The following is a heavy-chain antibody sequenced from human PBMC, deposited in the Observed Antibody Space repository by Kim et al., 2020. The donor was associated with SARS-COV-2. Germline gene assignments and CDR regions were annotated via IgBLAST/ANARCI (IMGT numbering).Heavy chain of an antibody. D-gene: IGHD6-13*01. V-gene: IGHV3-30*18. CDR3: AKDSRSWYGKYYFDY. CDR2: ISYDGSNK. J-gene: IGHJ4*02. CDR1: GFTFSSYG. Sequence: GGSLRLSCAASGFTFSSYGMHWVRQAPGKGLEWVAVISYDGSNKYYADSVKGRFTISRDNSKNTLYLQMNSLRAEDTAVYYCAKDSRSWYGKYYFDYWGQGTLVTVSS.